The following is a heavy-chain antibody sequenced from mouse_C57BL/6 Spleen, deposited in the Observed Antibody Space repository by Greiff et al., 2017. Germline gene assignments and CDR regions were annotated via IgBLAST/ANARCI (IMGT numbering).Heavy chain of an antibody. J-gene: IGHJ2*01. CDR2: IYPGGGGT. D-gene: IGHD3-3*01. V-gene: IGHV1-82*01. CDR1: GYAFTSSW. CDR3: ARGTALDY. Sequence: QVQLQQSGPELVKPGASVKMSCKASGYAFTSSWMNWVKQRPGKGLEWIGRIYPGGGGTNYNGKFKGKATLTADKSSSTAYMQLSSLTSENSAVYFGARGTALDYWGQGTTLTVSS.